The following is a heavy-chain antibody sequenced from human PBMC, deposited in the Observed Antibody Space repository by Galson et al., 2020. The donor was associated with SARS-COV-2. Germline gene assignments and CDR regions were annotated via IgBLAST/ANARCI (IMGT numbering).Heavy chain of an antibody. CDR1: GDYIRTRDYY. D-gene: IGHD3-10*01. V-gene: IGHV4-39*07. CDR2: IYYNGIT. CDR3: ARDRGGNIFDK. J-gene: IGHJ4*02. Sequence: SETLSLTCTVSGDYIRTRDYYWGWIRQTPGTGLEWLGAIYYNGITYYNPSLKSRVTISLDTPKNQFSLKMSSVTAADTAAYYCARDRGGNIFDKWGQGTLVTVSS.